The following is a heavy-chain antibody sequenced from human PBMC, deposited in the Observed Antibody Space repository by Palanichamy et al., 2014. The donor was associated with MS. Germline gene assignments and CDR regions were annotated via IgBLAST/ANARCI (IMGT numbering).Heavy chain of an antibody. CDR3: ARDDTTSLDY. CDR2: LCQWEH. V-gene: IGHV4-4*07. D-gene: IGHD4-17*01. Sequence: TCSVSGAPSVISTGAGSGSPPEGTGVDWAYLCQWEHQLQPSLKSRVTMSIDTSKNQFSLKLDSVTAADTAVFYCARDDTTSLDYWGQGTLVTVSS. CDR1: GAPSVIST. J-gene: IGHJ4*02.